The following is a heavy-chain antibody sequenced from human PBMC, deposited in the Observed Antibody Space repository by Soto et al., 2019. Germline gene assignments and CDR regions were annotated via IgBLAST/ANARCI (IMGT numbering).Heavy chain of an antibody. V-gene: IGHV4-30-2*01. D-gene: IGHD4-17*01. Sequence: QLQLQESGSGLVKPSQTLSLTCAVSGGSISSGGYSWSWIRQPPGKGLEWSGYIYHSGSTYYNPSLKSRVNISVDRPKNQFALELSSVTAADTAGDCCARAPHYGDCLNCFDHWGQGTLVTVSS. J-gene: IGHJ5*02. CDR2: IYHSGST. CDR1: GGSISSGGYS. CDR3: ARAPHYGDCLNCFDH.